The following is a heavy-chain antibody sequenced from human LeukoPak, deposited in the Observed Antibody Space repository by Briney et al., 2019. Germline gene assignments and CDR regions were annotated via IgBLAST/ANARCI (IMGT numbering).Heavy chain of an antibody. J-gene: IGHJ4*02. CDR1: GFTFSGSA. D-gene: IGHD6-13*01. CDR2: IKTKTNSYAT. Sequence: PGGPLRLSCAASGFTFSGSAIHWVRQASGKGLEWVGRIKTKTNSYATAYAASVKGRFTISRDDAKNTAYLQMNSLKSEDTAVYYCTIEYSSSWYLDYWGQGTLVTVSS. CDR3: TIEYSSSWYLDY. V-gene: IGHV3-73*01.